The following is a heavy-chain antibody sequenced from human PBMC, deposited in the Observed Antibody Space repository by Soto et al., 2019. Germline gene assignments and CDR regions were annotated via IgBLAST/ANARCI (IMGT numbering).Heavy chain of an antibody. CDR3: ARWNGWGGYYFDY. V-gene: IGHV4-39*01. J-gene: IGHJ4*02. Sequence: PSETLSLTCTVSGGSISSSSYYWGWIRQPPGKGLEWIGSIYYSGSTYYNPSLKSRVTISVDTSKNQFSLKLSSVTAADTAVYYCARWNGWGGYYFDYWGQGTLVTVSS. CDR2: IYYSGST. D-gene: IGHD3-10*01. CDR1: GGSISSSSYY.